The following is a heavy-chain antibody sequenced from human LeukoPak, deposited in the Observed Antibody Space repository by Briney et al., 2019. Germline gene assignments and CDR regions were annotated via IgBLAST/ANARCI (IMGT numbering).Heavy chain of an antibody. Sequence: SETLSLTCTVSGGSIGSGDYYWSWIRQPPGKGLEWIGYIYYSGSIYYNPSLKSRVTISADTSKNQFSLKLSSVTAADTAVYYCARGGRGLRLGELSHFDYWGQGTLVTVSS. D-gene: IGHD3-16*02. J-gene: IGHJ4*02. CDR1: GGSIGSGDYY. V-gene: IGHV4-30-4*01. CDR3: ARGGRGLRLGELSHFDY. CDR2: IYYSGSI.